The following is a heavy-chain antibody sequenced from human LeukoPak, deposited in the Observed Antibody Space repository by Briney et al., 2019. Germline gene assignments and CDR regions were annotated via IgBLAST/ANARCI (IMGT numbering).Heavy chain of an antibody. CDR3: ARDSDYYDSSGYGYFQH. CDR2: ISYDGSNK. CDR1: GFTFSSYA. D-gene: IGHD3-22*01. J-gene: IGHJ1*01. V-gene: IGHV3-30-3*01. Sequence: PGGSLRLSCAASGFTFSSYAMHWVRQAPGKGLEWVAVISYDGSNKYYADSVKGRFTISRDNSKNTLYLQMNSLRAEDTAVYYRARDSDYYDSSGYGYFQHWGQGTLVTVSS.